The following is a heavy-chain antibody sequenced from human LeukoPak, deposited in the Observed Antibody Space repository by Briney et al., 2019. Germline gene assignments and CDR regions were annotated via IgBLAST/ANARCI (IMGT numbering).Heavy chain of an antibody. Sequence: GGSLRLSCTASGFTFCNYWMSWVRQAPGKGLEWVANIKQDGSVQYYVDSVKGRFTISRDNAKNSLYLQMNSLRAEDTAVYYCARKWAVAGSSYFDYWGQGTLVTVSS. CDR3: ARKWAVAGSSYFDY. CDR2: IKQDGSVQ. D-gene: IGHD6-19*01. J-gene: IGHJ4*02. CDR1: GFTFCNYW. V-gene: IGHV3-7*03.